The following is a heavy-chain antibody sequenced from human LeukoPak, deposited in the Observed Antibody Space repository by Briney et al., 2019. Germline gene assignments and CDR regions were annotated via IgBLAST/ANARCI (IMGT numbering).Heavy chain of an antibody. J-gene: IGHJ6*04. D-gene: IGHD3-10*02. CDR2: ISSSSSTI. Sequence: PGGSLRLSCAASGFTFSSYEMNWVRQAPGKGLEWVSYISSSSSTIYYAVSVKGRFTISRDNAKNSLYLQMNSLRAEDTAVYYCAELGITMIGGVWGKGTTVTISS. CDR1: GFTFSSYE. CDR3: AELGITMIGGV. V-gene: IGHV3-48*03.